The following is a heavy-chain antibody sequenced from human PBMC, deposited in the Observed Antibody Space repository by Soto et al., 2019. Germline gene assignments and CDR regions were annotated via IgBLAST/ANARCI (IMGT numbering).Heavy chain of an antibody. CDR3: ARGIVVVVAATRNWFDL. J-gene: IGHJ5*02. D-gene: IGHD2-15*01. CDR1: GYTFTSYY. CDR2: INPSGGST. V-gene: IGHV1-46*03. Sequence: ASVKVSCKASGYTFTSYYMHWVRQAPGQGLEWMGIINPSGGSTSYAQKFQGRVTMTRDTSTSTVYMELSSLRSEDTAVYYCARGIVVVVAATRNWFDLWGQGTLVTVSS.